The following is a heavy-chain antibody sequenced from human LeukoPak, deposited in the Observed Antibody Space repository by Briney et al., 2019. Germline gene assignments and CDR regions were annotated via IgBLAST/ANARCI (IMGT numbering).Heavy chain of an antibody. V-gene: IGHV4-39*02. J-gene: IGHJ4*02. Sequence: PSETLSLTCTVSGGSISGSSYYWGWIRQPPGKGLEWIGSIYYSGNTYYNASLKSQVSISRDNAKNSLYLQMNSLRAEDTAVYYCARELVGATTAFDYWGQGTLVTVSS. CDR2: IYYSGNT. CDR3: ARELVGATTAFDY. CDR1: GGSISGSSYY. D-gene: IGHD1-26*01.